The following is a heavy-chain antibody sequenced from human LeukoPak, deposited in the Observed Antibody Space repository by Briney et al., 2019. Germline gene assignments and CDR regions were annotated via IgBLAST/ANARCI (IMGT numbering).Heavy chain of an antibody. CDR3: TRGDYGDYGLSFDY. J-gene: IGHJ4*02. V-gene: IGHV3-49*04. Sequence: GRSLRLSCTASGFTFGDYAMSWVRQAPGKGLEWVGFIRSKAYGGTTEYAASVKGRFTISRDDSKSIAYLQMNSLKTEDTAVYYCTRGDYGDYGLSFDYWGQGTLVTVSS. CDR2: IRSKAYGGTT. D-gene: IGHD4-17*01. CDR1: GFTFGDYA.